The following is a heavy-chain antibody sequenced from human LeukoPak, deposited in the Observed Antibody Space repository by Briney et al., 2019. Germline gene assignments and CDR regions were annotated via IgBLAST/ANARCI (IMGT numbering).Heavy chain of an antibody. D-gene: IGHD3-10*01. J-gene: IGHJ4*02. CDR2: INPSGGST. CDR3: ARGELYGSGSHTPFDY. CDR1: GYTFTSYY. V-gene: IGHV1-46*01. Sequence: ASVKVSCKASGYTFTSYYMHWVRQAPGQGLEWMGIINPSGGSTSYARKFQGRVTMTRDMSTSTVYMELSSLRSEDTAVYYCARGELYGSGSHTPFDYWGQGTLVTVSS.